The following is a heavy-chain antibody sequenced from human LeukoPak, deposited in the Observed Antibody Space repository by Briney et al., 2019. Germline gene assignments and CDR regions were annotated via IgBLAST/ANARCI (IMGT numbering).Heavy chain of an antibody. CDR2: INPSGGRR. V-gene: IGHV1-46*01. D-gene: IGHD4-17*01. CDR1: GYTFISYF. Sequence: GSVKVSCKASGYTFISYFMNWVRQALGQGLEWMGIINPSGGRRNYAQKFEGRVIVTRDTSKSRVYMELYSLRSEDTAVYYCARGGRDYGEFLAGHWGQGTLVTVSS. J-gene: IGHJ4*02. CDR3: ARGGRDYGEFLAGH.